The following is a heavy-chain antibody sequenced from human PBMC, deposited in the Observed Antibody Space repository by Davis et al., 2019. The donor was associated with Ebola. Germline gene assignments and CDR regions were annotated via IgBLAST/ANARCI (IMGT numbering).Heavy chain of an antibody. J-gene: IGHJ6*04. CDR2: ISGSGGST. V-gene: IGHV3-23*01. Sequence: PGGSLRLSCAASGFTFSSYAMSWVRQAPGKGLEWVSAISGSGGSTYYADSVKGRFTISRDNSKNTLCLQMNSLRAEDTAVYYCARDSDTYYDFWSGSLAMDVWGKGTTVTVSS. CDR3: ARDSDTYYDFWSGSLAMDV. CDR1: GFTFSSYA. D-gene: IGHD3-3*01.